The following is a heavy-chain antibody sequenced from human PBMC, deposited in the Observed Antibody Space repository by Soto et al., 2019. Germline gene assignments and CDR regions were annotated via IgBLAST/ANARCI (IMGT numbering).Heavy chain of an antibody. D-gene: IGHD1-7*01. V-gene: IGHV4-30-2*01. CDR1: GVYISSGGYS. CDR3: ARVSTTYYYYGMDV. CDR2: IYHSGST. Sequence: PSETQSLPCTVSGVYISSGGYSWSWIRQPPGKGLEWIGYIYHSGSTYYNPSLKSRVTISVDRSKNQFSLKLSSVTAADTAVYYCARVSTTYYYYGMDVWGQGTTVTVS. J-gene: IGHJ6*02.